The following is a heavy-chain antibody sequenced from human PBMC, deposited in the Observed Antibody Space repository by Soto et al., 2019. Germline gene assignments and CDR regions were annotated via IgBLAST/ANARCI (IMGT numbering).Heavy chain of an antibody. J-gene: IGHJ4*02. CDR1: GGSISSSSYY. CDR2: IYYSGST. V-gene: IGHV4-39*01. Sequence: SETLSLTCTVSGGSISSSSYYWGWIRQPPGKGLEWIGSIYYSGSTYYNPSLKSRVTISVDTSENQFSLKLSSVTAADTAVYYCARIAAVAGVGWGQGTLVTVSS. D-gene: IGHD6-19*01. CDR3: ARIAAVAGVG.